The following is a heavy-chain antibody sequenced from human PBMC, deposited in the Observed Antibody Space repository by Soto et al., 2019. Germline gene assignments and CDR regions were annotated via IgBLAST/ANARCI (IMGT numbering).Heavy chain of an antibody. Sequence: GWSLRLSCAASGFTFSSYWMHWVRQAPGKGLEWVSRIEGDGSSTTSADSVKGRFTVSRDDARNTLYLQMSSLRADDTAIYYCAREGLDTAGCFDVWGQGTMVTVSS. D-gene: IGHD6-13*01. CDR2: IEGDGSST. V-gene: IGHV3-74*01. CDR1: GFTFSSYW. J-gene: IGHJ3*01. CDR3: AREGLDTAGCFDV.